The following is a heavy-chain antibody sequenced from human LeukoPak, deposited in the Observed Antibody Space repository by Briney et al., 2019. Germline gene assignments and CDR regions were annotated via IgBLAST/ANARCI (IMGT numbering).Heavy chain of an antibody. J-gene: IGHJ6*02. CDR2: ISGSGGRT. D-gene: IGHD3-22*01. Sequence: GGSLILSCAASGFTFSSYAMSWVREAPGKGLEWVSAISGSGGRTYYADSVKGRFTISRDNAKNTLYLQMNSLRAEDTAVYYCAKLQGRVIVVAKTYGMDVWGQGTTVTVSS. CDR3: AKLQGRVIVVAKTYGMDV. CDR1: GFTFSSYA. V-gene: IGHV3-23*01.